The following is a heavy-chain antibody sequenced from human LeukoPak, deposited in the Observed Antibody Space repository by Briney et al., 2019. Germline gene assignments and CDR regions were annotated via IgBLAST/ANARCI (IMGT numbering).Heavy chain of an antibody. J-gene: IGHJ5*02. CDR3: ARDSYGSGSYVPNWFDP. Sequence: GGSLRLSCAASGFIFSSYEMNWVRQAPGEGLEWVSYISNSGKTIYYADSVKGRFTISRDNAKNSLYLQMNSLRAEDTAVYYCARDSYGSGSYVPNWFDPWGQGTLVTVSS. D-gene: IGHD3-10*01. CDR2: ISNSGKTI. CDR1: GFIFSSYE. V-gene: IGHV3-48*03.